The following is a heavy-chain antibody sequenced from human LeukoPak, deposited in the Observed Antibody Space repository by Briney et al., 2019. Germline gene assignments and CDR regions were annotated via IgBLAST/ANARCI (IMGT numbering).Heavy chain of an antibody. CDR3: AREGNYYDSKGYGAFDI. Sequence: NPSRTLSLTCTVSGGSISSGGYYWRWIRQHPGKGLEWIGYIYYSGSTYYNPSLKSRVTISVDTSKNQFSLKLSSVTAADTAVYYCAREGNYYDSKGYGAFDIWGQGTMVTVSS. V-gene: IGHV4-31*03. CDR1: GGSISSGGYY. J-gene: IGHJ3*02. D-gene: IGHD3-22*01. CDR2: IYYSGST.